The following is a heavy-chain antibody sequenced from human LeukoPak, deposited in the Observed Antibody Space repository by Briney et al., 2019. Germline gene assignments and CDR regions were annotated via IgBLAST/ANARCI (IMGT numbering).Heavy chain of an antibody. J-gene: IGHJ6*02. CDR2: INHSGST. CDR3: ARANYDILTGYYIDYYYYYGMDV. Sequence: SETLSLTCAVYGGSFSGYYWSWIRQPPGKGLEWIGEINHSGSTNYNPSLKSRVTISVDTSKNQFSLKLSSVTAADTAVYYCARANYDILTGYYIDYYYYYGMDVWGQGITVTVSS. V-gene: IGHV4-34*01. D-gene: IGHD3-9*01. CDR1: GGSFSGYY.